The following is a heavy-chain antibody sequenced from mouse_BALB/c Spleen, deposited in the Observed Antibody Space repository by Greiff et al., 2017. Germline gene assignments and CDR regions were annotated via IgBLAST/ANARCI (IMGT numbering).Heavy chain of an antibody. Sequence: VQGVESGPGLVAPSQSLSITCTVSGFSLTSYGVHWVRQPPGKGLEWLGVIWAGGSTNYNSALMSRLSISKDNSKSQVFLKMNSLQTDDTAMYYCARGGETGTNYAMDYWGQGTSVTVSS. D-gene: IGHD4-1*01. J-gene: IGHJ4*01. CDR2: IWAGGST. CDR3: ARGGETGTNYAMDY. CDR1: GFSLTSYG. V-gene: IGHV2-9*02.